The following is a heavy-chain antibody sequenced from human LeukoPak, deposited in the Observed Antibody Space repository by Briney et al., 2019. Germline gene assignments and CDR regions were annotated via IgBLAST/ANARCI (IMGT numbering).Heavy chain of an antibody. CDR1: GFTFSSYS. J-gene: IGHJ4*02. CDR3: ARDVGSSTSCYDY. V-gene: IGHV3-21*01. CDR2: ISSSSYI. Sequence: PGGSLRLSCAASGFTFSSYSMNWVRQALGKGLEWVSSISSSSYIYYADSVKGRFTISRDNAKNSLYLQMNSLRAEDTAVYYCARDVGSSTSCYDYWGQGTLVTVSS. D-gene: IGHD2-2*01.